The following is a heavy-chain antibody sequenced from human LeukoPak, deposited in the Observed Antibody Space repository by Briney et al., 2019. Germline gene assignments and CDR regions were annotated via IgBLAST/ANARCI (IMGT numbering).Heavy chain of an antibody. CDR1: GYSISSGYY. J-gene: IGHJ4*02. CDR2: IYHSGST. CDR3: ARDHYCSSTSCYHYFDY. V-gene: IGHV4-38-2*02. D-gene: IGHD2-2*01. Sequence: PSETLSLTCAVPGYSISSGYYWGWIRQPPGKGLEWIGSIYHSGSTYYNPSLKSRVTISVDTSKNQFSLKLSSVTAADTAVYYCARDHYCSSTSCYHYFDYWGQGTLVTVSS.